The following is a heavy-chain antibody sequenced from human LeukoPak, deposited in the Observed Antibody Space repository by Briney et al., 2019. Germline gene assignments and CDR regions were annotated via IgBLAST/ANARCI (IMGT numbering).Heavy chain of an antibody. V-gene: IGHV3-23*01. CDR1: GFTFSSYA. Sequence: GGSLRLSCAASGFTFSSYAMSWVRPAPRKGLEYGSVISGSGGSTHYRASVKGRFTISRDNSKNTLYLQMNSLRVGDTAVYYCAKDGTTTITFDYWGQGTLVTVSS. J-gene: IGHJ4*02. CDR3: AKDGTTTITFDY. CDR2: ISGSGGST. D-gene: IGHD1-1*01.